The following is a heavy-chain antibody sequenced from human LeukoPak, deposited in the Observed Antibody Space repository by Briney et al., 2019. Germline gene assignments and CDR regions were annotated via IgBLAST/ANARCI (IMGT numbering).Heavy chain of an antibody. CDR2: ISSSGSGGNT. V-gene: IGHV3-23*01. CDR1: GVTLSSYA. CDR3: AKSVSSIAVAGIVY. J-gene: IGHJ4*02. Sequence: GGSLRLSCAASGVTLSSYAMSWARQAPGKGLEWVSGISSSGSGGNTYYADSVKGRFTISRDSSKNTLFLHMNTLRAEDTAIYYCAKSVSSIAVAGIVYWGQGTLVTVSS. D-gene: IGHD6-19*01.